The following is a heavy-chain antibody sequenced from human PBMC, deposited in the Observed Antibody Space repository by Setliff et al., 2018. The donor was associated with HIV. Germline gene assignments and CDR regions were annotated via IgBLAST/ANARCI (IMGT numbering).Heavy chain of an antibody. CDR3: ARSPMDPPPYWWFDP. J-gene: IGHJ5*02. D-gene: IGHD2-15*01. Sequence: SETLSLTCAVSGDSINRGYYWAWIRQPPGKGPEWIGSIYKSGSTYHNPSLKSRVTISVDTSKNQFSLKLSSVTAADTAVYYCARSPMDPPPYWWFDPWGQGTLVTVSS. V-gene: IGHV4-38-2*01. CDR2: IYKSGST. CDR1: GDSINRGYY.